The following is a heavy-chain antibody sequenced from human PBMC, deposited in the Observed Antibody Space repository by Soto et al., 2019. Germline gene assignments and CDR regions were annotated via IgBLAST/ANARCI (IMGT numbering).Heavy chain of an antibody. D-gene: IGHD6-13*01. V-gene: IGHV3-49*03. Sequence: PGGSLRLSCTASGFTFGDYAMSWFRQAPGKGLEWVGFIRSKAYGGTTEYAASVKGRFTISRDDSKSIAYLQMNSLKTEDTAVYYCTRFQIAAAGPWFDYWGQGTLVTVSS. CDR1: GFTFGDYA. J-gene: IGHJ4*02. CDR2: IRSKAYGGTT. CDR3: TRFQIAAAGPWFDY.